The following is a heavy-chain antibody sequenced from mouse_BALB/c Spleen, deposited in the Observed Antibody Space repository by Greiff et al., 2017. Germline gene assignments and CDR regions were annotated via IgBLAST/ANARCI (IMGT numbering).Heavy chain of an antibody. CDR2: INPSTGYT. J-gene: IGHJ4*01. D-gene: IGHD2-1*01. V-gene: IGHV1-7*01. CDR3: ARSGGNYDYYAMDY. CDR1: GYTFTSYW. Sequence: QVQLQQSGAELAKPGASVKMSCKASGYTFTSYWMHWVKQRPGQGLEWIGYINPSTGYTEYNQKFKDKATLTADKSSSTAYMQLSSLTSEDSAVYYCARSGGNYDYYAMDYWGQGTSVTVSS.